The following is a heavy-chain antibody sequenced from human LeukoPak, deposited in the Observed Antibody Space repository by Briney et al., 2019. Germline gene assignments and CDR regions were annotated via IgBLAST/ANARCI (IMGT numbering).Heavy chain of an antibody. CDR3: LRRSSDGSGRNWFDP. V-gene: IGHV4-34*01. CDR1: GGSFSGYY. D-gene: IGHD3-10*01. J-gene: IGHJ5*02. Sequence: SETLSLTCAVYGGSFSGYYWSWIRQPPGKGLEWIGEINHSGSTNYNPSLKSRVTISVDTSKNQFSLKLSSVTAADTAVYYCLRRSSDGSGRNWFDPWSQGTLVTVSS. CDR2: INHSGST.